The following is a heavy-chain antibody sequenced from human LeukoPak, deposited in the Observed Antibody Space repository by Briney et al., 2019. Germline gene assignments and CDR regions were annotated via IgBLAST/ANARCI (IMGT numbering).Heavy chain of an antibody. Sequence: ASVKVSCKASGGTFSSYAISWVRQAPGQGLEWMGGIIHIFGTANYAQKFQGRVTITADESTSTAYMELSSLRSDDTAVYYCARERQWLGRGGFDYWGQGTLVTVSS. CDR3: ARERQWLGRGGFDY. V-gene: IGHV1-69*13. D-gene: IGHD6-19*01. J-gene: IGHJ4*02. CDR2: IIHIFGTA. CDR1: GGTFSSYA.